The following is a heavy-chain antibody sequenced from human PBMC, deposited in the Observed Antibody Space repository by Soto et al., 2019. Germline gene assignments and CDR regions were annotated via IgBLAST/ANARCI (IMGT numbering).Heavy chain of an antibody. Sequence: SLRLSCAASGFTFSSYSMNWVRQAPGKGLEWVSSISSSSSYIYYADSVKGRFTISRDNAKNSLYLQMNSLRAEDTAVYYCARDFWSGYRRYYYMDVWGKGTTVTVSS. CDR3: ARDFWSGYRRYYYMDV. CDR1: GFTFSSYS. D-gene: IGHD3-3*01. CDR2: ISSSSSYI. V-gene: IGHV3-21*01. J-gene: IGHJ6*03.